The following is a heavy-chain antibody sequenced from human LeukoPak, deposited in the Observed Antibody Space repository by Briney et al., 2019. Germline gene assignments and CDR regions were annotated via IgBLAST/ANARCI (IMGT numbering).Heavy chain of an antibody. CDR3: ARVSIAAAEGDFYFDY. CDR2: IYSGGST. CDR1: GFTVSSNY. Sequence: GGSLRLSCAASGFTVSSNYVSWVRQAPGKGLEWVSDIYSGGSTYYADSVKGRFTISRDNSKNTLYLQMNSLRAEDTAVYYCARVSIAAAEGDFYFDYWGQGTLVTVSS. V-gene: IGHV3-66*01. D-gene: IGHD6-13*01. J-gene: IGHJ4*02.